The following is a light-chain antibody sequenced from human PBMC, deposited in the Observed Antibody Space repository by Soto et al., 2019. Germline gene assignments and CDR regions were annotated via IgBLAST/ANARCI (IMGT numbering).Light chain of an antibody. CDR1: SGHSSYA. CDR2: LNSDGSH. J-gene: IGLJ3*02. V-gene: IGLV4-69*01. Sequence: QSVLTQSPFASASLGASVKLTCTLSSGHSSYAIAWHQQQPEKGPRYLMKLNSDGSHSKGDGIPDRFSGSSSGTERYLTISSLQSEDEADYYCQTWSTGIRVFGGGTKLTVL. CDR3: QTWSTGIRV.